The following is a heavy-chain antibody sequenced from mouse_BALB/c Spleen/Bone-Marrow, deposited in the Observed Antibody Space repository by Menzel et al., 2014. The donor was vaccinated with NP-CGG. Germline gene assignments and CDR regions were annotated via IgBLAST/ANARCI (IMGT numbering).Heavy chain of an antibody. CDR1: GFNIKATY. CDR2: IYPENGNT. D-gene: IGHD2-4*01. CDR3: AHYDYAYFNY. J-gene: IGHJ2*01. Sequence: DVRLRDSRADLVESWDPGKLATTASGFNIKATYIHLVQQRPEQGLERVGRIYPENGNTKYDPKFQGKATITADTPSNTAYLQLSSLASDDTAVYYWAHYDYAYFNYWGQGTTLKV. V-gene: IGHV14-3*02.